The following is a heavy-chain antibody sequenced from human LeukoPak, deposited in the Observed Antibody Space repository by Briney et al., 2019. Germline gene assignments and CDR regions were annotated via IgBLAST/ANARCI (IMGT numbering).Heavy chain of an antibody. CDR1: GGTFSSYA. Sequence: SVTVSCTASGGTFSSYAISWVRQAPGQGLEWMGGIIPIFGTANYAQKFQGRVTITADESTSTANMELSSLRSEDTAVYYCARGGSSGMDVWGQGTTVTVSS. CDR2: IIPIFGTA. D-gene: IGHD3-16*01. V-gene: IGHV1-69*13. CDR3: ARGGSSGMDV. J-gene: IGHJ6*02.